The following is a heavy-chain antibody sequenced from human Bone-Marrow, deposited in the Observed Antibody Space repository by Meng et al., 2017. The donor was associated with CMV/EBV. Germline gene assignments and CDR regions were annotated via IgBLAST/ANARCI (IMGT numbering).Heavy chain of an antibody. CDR3: ARGVIINDY. Sequence: SETLSLTCAVYGGSFSGYYWSWIRQPPGKGLEWIGEINHSGSTNYNPSLKSRVTISVDTSKNQFSLKLSSVTAADTAVYYCARGVIINDYWGQGTLVTAPQ. D-gene: IGHD3-22*01. J-gene: IGHJ4*02. V-gene: IGHV4-34*01. CDR2: INHSGST. CDR1: GGSFSGYY.